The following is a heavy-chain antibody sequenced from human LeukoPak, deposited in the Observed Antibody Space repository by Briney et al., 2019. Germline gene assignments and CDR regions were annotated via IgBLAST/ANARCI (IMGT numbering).Heavy chain of an antibody. Sequence: SETLSLTCIVSGYSISSGYYWGWIRPPPGKGVEGSGRIYPSGSPYYNPSLKSLVTISVDTSKNQSSLKLSSVTAADTAVYYCARVGITIFGVDWYYFDYWGQGTLVTVSS. CDR2: IYPSGSP. CDR1: GYSISSGYY. J-gene: IGHJ4*02. D-gene: IGHD3-3*01. CDR3: ARVGITIFGVDWYYFDY. V-gene: IGHV4-38-2*02.